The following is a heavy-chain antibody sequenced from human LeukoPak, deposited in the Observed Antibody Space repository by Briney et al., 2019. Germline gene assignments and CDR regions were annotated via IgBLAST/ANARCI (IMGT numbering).Heavy chain of an antibody. CDR1: GFTFSSYE. V-gene: IGHV3-48*03. CDR2: ISSSGSTI. Sequence: GGSLRLSCAASGFTFSSYEMNWVRQATGKGLEWVSYISSSGSTIYYADSVKGRFTISRDNSKNTLFLQMNSLRAEDTAVYYCARVYSGPRGYFDLWGRGTLVTVSS. CDR3: ARVYSGPRGYFDL. J-gene: IGHJ2*01. D-gene: IGHD2-21*01.